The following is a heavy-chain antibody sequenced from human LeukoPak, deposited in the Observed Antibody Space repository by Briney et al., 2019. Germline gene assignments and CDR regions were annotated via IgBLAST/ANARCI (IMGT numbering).Heavy chain of an antibody. J-gene: IGHJ4*02. CDR2: ISGSGGST. V-gene: IGHV3-23*01. Sequence: PGGSLRLSCAASGFTFSSYGMSWVRQAPGKGLEWVSAISGSGGSTYYADSVKGRFTISRDNSKNTLYLQMNSLRAEDTAVYYCAKDGWFGELLADYWGQGTLVTVST. CDR1: GFTFSSYG. D-gene: IGHD3-10*01. CDR3: AKDGWFGELLADY.